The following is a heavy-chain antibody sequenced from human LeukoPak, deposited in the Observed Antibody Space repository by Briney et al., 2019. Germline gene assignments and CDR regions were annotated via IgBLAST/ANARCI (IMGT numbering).Heavy chain of an antibody. J-gene: IGHJ6*03. CDR3: PKTAYDILTGYYSHYYYYYMDV. CDR2: ISSSSSYI. V-gene: IGHV3-21*01. D-gene: IGHD3-9*01. CDR1: GFTFSSYG. Sequence: KSGGSLRLSCAASGFTFSSYGMSWVRQAPGKGLEWVSSISSSSSYIYYADSVKGRFTISRDNAKNSLYLQMNSLRAEDTVFFFRPKTAYDILTGYYSHYYYYYMDVWGKGTTVTISS.